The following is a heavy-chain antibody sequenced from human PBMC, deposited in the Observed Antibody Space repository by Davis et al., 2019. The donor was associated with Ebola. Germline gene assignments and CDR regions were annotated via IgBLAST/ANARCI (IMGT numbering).Heavy chain of an antibody. D-gene: IGHD6-13*01. CDR2: IKQDGSEK. Sequence: PGGSLRLSCAASGFTFSSYAMHWVRQAPGKGLEWVANIKQDGSEKYYVDSVKGRFTISRDNSKNTLYLQMNSLRAEDTAVYYCARVSSIHSSSWDPNMDVWGKGTTVTVSS. CDR3: ARVSSIHSSSWDPNMDV. J-gene: IGHJ6*03. V-gene: IGHV3-7*01. CDR1: GFTFSSYA.